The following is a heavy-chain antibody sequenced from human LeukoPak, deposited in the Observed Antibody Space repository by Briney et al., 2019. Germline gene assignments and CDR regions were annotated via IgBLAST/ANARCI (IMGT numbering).Heavy chain of an antibody. CDR2: IFSSGIT. CDR1: GGSISSHY. V-gene: IGHV4-59*08. D-gene: IGHD1-26*01. J-gene: IGHJ4*02. CDR3: ARHRLGIRHFDY. Sequence: SETLSLTCTVSGGSISSHYWSWIRQPPGKELEWIGFIFSSGITNYNPSLKSGVTISIDTSKNQFSLRLSAVSAADTAVYYCARHRLGIRHFDYWGQGTLATVSS.